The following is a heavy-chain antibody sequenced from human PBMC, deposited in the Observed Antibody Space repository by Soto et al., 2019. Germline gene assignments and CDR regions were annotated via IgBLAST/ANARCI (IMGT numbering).Heavy chain of an antibody. CDR3: AREEHSLRPYSSSNNWFDP. J-gene: IGHJ5*02. V-gene: IGHV3-21*01. CDR1: GFTFSSYS. CDR2: ISSSSSYI. Sequence: GGSLRLSCAASGFTFSSYSMNWVRQAPGKGLEWVSSISSSSSYIYYADSVKGRFTISRDNAKNSLYLQMNSLRAEDTAVYYCAREEHSLRPYSSSNNWFDPWGQGTLVTVSS. D-gene: IGHD6-13*01.